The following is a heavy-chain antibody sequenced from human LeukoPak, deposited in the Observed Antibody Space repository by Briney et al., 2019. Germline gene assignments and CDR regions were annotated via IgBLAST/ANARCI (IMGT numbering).Heavy chain of an antibody. D-gene: IGHD3-22*01. J-gene: IGHJ3*02. Sequence: SQTLSLTCTVSGGSISSGSYYWSWIRQPAGKGLEWIGRIYTSGSTNYNPSLKSRVTISVDTSKNQFSLKLSSVTAADTAVYYCARVGYYDSSGPDAFDIWGQGTMVTVSS. CDR3: ARVGYYDSSGPDAFDI. CDR2: IYTSGST. V-gene: IGHV4-61*02. CDR1: GGSISSGSYY.